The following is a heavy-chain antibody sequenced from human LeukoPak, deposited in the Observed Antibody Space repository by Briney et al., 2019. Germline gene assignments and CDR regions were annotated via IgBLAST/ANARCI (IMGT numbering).Heavy chain of an antibody. CDR3: AKDVFTGYSSSWYYFQH. D-gene: IGHD6-13*01. CDR1: GFTFSSYA. Sequence: GGSLRLSCAASGFTFSSYAMHWVRQAPGKGLEWVSGISWNSGSIGYADSVKGRFTISRDNAKNSLYLQMNSLRAEDTALYYCAKDVFTGYSSSWYYFQHWGQGTLVAVSS. J-gene: IGHJ1*01. CDR2: ISWNSGSI. V-gene: IGHV3-9*01.